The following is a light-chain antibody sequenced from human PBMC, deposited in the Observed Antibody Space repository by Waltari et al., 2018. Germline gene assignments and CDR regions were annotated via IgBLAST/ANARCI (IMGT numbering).Light chain of an antibody. CDR2: KDR. J-gene: IGLJ2*01. CDR3: QSGDSSGTYRVL. V-gene: IGLV3-25*03. Sequence: SYELTQPPSVSVSPGQTARITCSGDELPKQYAYWYQQKSGQAPVLGMYKDRERPSGIPERFSGSRSGTTVTLTINGVQAEDEADYYCQSGDSSGTYRVLFGGGTKLTVL. CDR1: ELPKQY.